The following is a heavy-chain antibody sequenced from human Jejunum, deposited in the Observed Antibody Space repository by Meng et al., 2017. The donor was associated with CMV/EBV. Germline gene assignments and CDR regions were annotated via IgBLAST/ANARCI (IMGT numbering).Heavy chain of an antibody. CDR3: VKDRRGGFYDGMEV. CDR2: ITFDSGKI. J-gene: IGHJ6*02. D-gene: IGHD6-25*01. CDR1: GFTFDDYA. V-gene: IGHV3-9*01. Sequence: SGFTFDDYAMHWVRQVSGKGLECVASITFDSGKIGYADSVKGRFTISRDNAKNSLYLQMNSLRAEDTALYYCVKDRRGGFYDGMEVWGQGTTVTVS.